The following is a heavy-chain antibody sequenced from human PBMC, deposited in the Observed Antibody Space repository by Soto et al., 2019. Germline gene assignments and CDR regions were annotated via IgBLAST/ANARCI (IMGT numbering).Heavy chain of an antibody. CDR1: GFTFSSYD. CDR2: IGTAGDT. J-gene: IGHJ6*02. D-gene: IGHD2-15*01. V-gene: IGHV3-13*01. Sequence: GGSLRLSCAASGFTFSSYDMHWVRQATGKGLGWVSAIGTAGDTYYPGSVKGRFTISRENAKNSLYLQMNSLRAGDTAVYYCARVTIGGKMGGYGMDVWGRGTTVTVSS. CDR3: ARVTIGGKMGGYGMDV.